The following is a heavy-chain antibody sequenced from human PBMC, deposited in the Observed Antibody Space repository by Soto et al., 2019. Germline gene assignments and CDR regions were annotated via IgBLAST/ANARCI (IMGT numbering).Heavy chain of an antibody. CDR2: ISTYNGNT. D-gene: IGHD3-22*01. J-gene: IGHJ4*02. CDR3: ARGPTDYYDNSANYFLDY. Sequence: QVQLVQSGAEVKKPGASVKVSCKASGYTFITYGVSWVRQAPGQGLDWLGGISTYNGNTRYAERLQGRVTMTTDTTTNTAYMELRNLRSDDTAVYYCARGPTDYYDNSANYFLDYWGQGTLVTVSS. CDR1: GYTFITYG. V-gene: IGHV1-18*01.